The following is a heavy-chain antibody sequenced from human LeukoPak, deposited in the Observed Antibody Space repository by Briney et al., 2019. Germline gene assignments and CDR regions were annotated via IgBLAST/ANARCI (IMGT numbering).Heavy chain of an antibody. CDR2: IYFSGGT. CDR3: ARQTGSGLFSLP. CDR1: SYSINSNYY. D-gene: IGHD3-10*01. Sequence: SETLSLTCSVSSYSINSNYYWSWIRQPPGKGLEWIGSIYFSGGTYYNASLKSRVTISVDTSKNQFSLKLSSVTAADTAVYYCARQTGSGLFSLPGGQGTLVTVSS. J-gene: IGHJ4*02. V-gene: IGHV4-39*01.